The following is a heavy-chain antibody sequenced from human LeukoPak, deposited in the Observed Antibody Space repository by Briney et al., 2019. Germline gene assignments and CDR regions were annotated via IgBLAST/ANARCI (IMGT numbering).Heavy chain of an antibody. D-gene: IGHD2-21*01. CDR3: AREAVTATVVPYWWDY. CDR1: GDSISGGDYF. CDR2: IYISGST. V-gene: IGHV4-61*02. Sequence: ASETLSLTCTVSGDSISGGDYFWSWIRQPAGEGLEWIGRIYISGSTNYNPSFESRVTVSLDTSKNQFSLNLRSVTAADTAVYYCAREAVTATVVPYWWDYWGQGTLVIVSS. J-gene: IGHJ4*02.